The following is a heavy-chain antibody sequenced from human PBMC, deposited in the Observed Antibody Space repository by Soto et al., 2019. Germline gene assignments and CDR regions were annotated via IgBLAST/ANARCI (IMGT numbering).Heavy chain of an antibody. J-gene: IGHJ5*02. CDR1: GFTFSSYG. D-gene: IGHD2-15*01. CDR3: ARELGGVVVAASGGWFDP. V-gene: IGHV3-33*01. CDR2: IWYDGSNK. Sequence: QVQLVESGGGVVQPGRSLRLSCAASGFTFSSYGMHWVRQAPGKGLEWGAVIWYDGSNKYYADSVKGRFTISRDNSKNSMYLQMNSLRAEDTAVYYCARELGGVVVAASGGWFDPWGQGTLVTVSS.